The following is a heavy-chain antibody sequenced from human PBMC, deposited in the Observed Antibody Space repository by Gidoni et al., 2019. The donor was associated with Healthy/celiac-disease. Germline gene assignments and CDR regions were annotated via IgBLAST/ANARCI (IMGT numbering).Heavy chain of an antibody. CDR2: IYYSGST. J-gene: IGHJ6*04. CDR1: VGSASSVSYY. CDR3: ARGKDIVVVPAAPLDV. D-gene: IGHD2-2*01. V-gene: IGHV4-61*01. Sequence: QVQLQESGPGLVKPSVTLSLTCTVSVGSASSVSYYWRRLRQPPGKGLEWIGYIYYSGSTNYNPSLKSRVTITVDTTKNQFSLKLSSVNAADTDVYYCARGKDIVVVPAAPLDVWGKGTTVTVSS.